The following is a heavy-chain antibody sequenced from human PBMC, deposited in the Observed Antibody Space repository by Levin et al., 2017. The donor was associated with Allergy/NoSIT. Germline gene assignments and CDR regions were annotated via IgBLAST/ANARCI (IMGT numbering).Heavy chain of an antibody. V-gene: IGHV4-34*01. CDR2: INHSGST. Sequence: GSLRLSCAVYGGSFSGYYWSWIRQPPGKGLEWIGEINHSGSTNYNPSLKSRVTISVDTSKNQFSLKLSSVTAADTAVYYCARLMVLRCSSTSCYMNYYYYGMDVWGQGTTVTVSS. CDR1: GGSFSGYY. D-gene: IGHD2-2*02. CDR3: ARLMVLRCSSTSCYMNYYYYGMDV. J-gene: IGHJ6*02.